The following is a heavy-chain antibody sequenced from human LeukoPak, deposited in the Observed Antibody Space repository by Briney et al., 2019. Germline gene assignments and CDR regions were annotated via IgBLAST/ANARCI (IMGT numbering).Heavy chain of an antibody. D-gene: IGHD6-19*01. Sequence: PGGSLRLSCAASRFTFRTYAMSWVRQAPGKGLEWVSTISGSGGSTYYADSVKGRFTISRDNSKNTLYLQMDTLRAEDTAVYYCAKVEKQWLETPYYFDYWGQGTLVTVSS. CDR2: ISGSGGST. CDR1: RFTFRTYA. J-gene: IGHJ4*02. CDR3: AKVEKQWLETPYYFDY. V-gene: IGHV3-23*01.